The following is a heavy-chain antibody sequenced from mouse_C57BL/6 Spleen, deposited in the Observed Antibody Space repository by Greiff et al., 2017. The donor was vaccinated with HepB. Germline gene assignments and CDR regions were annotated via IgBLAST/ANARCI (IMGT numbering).Heavy chain of an antibody. J-gene: IGHJ2*01. D-gene: IGHD2-5*01. CDR1: GYTFTDHT. CDR3: ARDYSNYEGYFDY. CDR2: IYPRDGST. Sequence: VKLMESDAELVKPGASVKISCKVSGYTFTDHTIHWMKQRPEQGLEWIGYIYPRDGSTKYNEKFKGKATLTADKSSSTAYMQLNSLTSEESAVYFCARDYSNYEGYFDYWGQGTTLTVSS. V-gene: IGHV1-78*01.